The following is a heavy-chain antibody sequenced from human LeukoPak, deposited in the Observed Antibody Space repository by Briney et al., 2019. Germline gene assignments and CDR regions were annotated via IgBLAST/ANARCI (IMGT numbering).Heavy chain of an antibody. V-gene: IGHV1-8*02. D-gene: IGHD6-19*01. CDR3: ASKHGYSRGWYWDY. CDR1: GYTFTGYY. Sequence: ASVKVSCKASGYTFTGYYIHLVRQATGQGIEWMAWMNPNSGNTGYAQKFQGRVTMTRNTSISTAYMELSSLRSEDTAGYYCASKHGYSRGWYWDYWGQGTLVTVSS. CDR2: MNPNSGNT. J-gene: IGHJ4*02.